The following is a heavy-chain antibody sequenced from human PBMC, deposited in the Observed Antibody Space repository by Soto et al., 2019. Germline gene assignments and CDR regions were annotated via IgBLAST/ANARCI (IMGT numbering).Heavy chain of an antibody. CDR3: AGLRGYAGSPIDY. CDR1: GGSIISGY. D-gene: IGHD2-15*01. CDR2: ISYSGNT. V-gene: IGHV4-59*01. J-gene: IGHJ4*02. Sequence: SETMSLTCTVSGGSIISGYWSWIRQPPGKGLEWIGYISYSGNTNYNPSLKSRVTMSVDTPKNQFSLRLSSVTTADTAVYYCAGLRGYAGSPIDYWGQGTLVTVS.